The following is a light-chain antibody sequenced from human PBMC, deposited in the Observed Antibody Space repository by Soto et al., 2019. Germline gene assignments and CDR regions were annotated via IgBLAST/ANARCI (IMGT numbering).Light chain of an antibody. J-gene: IGKJ1*01. V-gene: IGKV3-15*01. CDR1: QSISFN. CDR2: GAS. Sequence: EIVMTQSPAALSVSPGERVTLSCRASQSISFNLAWYQQKPGQAPRLLIFGASARPTGIPARISGSGSGTEFTLTISSLRSEDFAVYFCQQYYNWPQTFGQGTKVDNK. CDR3: QQYYNWPQT.